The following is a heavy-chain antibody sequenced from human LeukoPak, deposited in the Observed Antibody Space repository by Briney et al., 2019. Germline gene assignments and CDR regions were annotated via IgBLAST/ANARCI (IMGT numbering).Heavy chain of an antibody. J-gene: IGHJ4*02. V-gene: IGHV3-30*04. D-gene: IGHD2/OR15-2a*01. CDR3: ARAYFKYPTGLVHY. CDR2: ISYDGSNK. Sequence: GRSLRLSCAASGFTFSSYAMHWVRQAPGKGLEWVAVISYDGSNKYYADSVKGRFTISRDNSKNTLYLQMNSLRAEDTAVYYCARAYFKYPTGLVHYWGQGTLVTVSS. CDR1: GFTFSSYA.